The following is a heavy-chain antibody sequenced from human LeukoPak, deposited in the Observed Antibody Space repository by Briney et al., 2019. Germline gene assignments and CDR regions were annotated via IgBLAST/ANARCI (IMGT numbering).Heavy chain of an antibody. D-gene: IGHD2-2*01. CDR1: GYTFTSYG. J-gene: IGHJ5*02. V-gene: IGHV1-18*04. CDR3: ARVKARAAIVVVPADWFDP. CDR2: ISAYNGNT. Sequence: ASVKVSCEASGYTFTSYGISWVRQAPGQGLEWMGWISAYNGNTNYARKLQGRVTMTTDTSTSTAYMELRSLRSDDTAVYYCARVKARAAIVVVPADWFDPWGQGTLVTVSS.